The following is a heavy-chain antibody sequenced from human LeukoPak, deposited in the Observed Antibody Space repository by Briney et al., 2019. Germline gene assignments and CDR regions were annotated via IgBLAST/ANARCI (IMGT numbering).Heavy chain of an antibody. D-gene: IGHD2-21*01. V-gene: IGHV4-38-2*01. Sequence: SETLSLTCAVSGYSISSGYYWGWIRQPAGKGLEWIGRIYSSGSTNYKPSLKSRVTMSVDTSKNQFSLKLTSVTAADTAVYYCARATGLWYGFAIWGQGTMVTVSS. CDR3: ARATGLWYGFAI. CDR1: GYSISSGYY. J-gene: IGHJ3*02. CDR2: IYSSGST.